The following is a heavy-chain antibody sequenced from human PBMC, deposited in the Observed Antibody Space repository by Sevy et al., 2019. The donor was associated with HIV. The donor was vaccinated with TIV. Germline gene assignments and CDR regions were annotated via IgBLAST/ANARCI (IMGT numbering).Heavy chain of an antibody. D-gene: IGHD3-10*01. V-gene: IGHV4-59*11. CDR1: GVSISTHS. Sequence: SETLSLTCTVSGVSISTHSWSWIRQPPGKGLEYIGYIYYNGNANYNPSFQSRVTMSGDTSMNQLSLKLTSVTAADTAAYYCARDMDNFYGMDVWGQGTTVTVSS. CDR3: ARDMDNFYGMDV. CDR2: IYYNGNA. J-gene: IGHJ6*02.